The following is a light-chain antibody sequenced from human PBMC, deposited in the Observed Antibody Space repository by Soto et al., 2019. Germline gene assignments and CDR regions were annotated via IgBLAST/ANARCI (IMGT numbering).Light chain of an antibody. CDR1: QSVSSY. Sequence: IGVTQSPATLSLSPGERATLSCRASQSVSSYLAWYQQKPGQAPRLLIYDASNRATGIPARFSGSGSGTDFTLTISSLEPEDFAVYYCQLRSNWPPTFGQGRRLEI. CDR2: DAS. V-gene: IGKV3-11*01. CDR3: QLRSNWPPT. J-gene: IGKJ5*01.